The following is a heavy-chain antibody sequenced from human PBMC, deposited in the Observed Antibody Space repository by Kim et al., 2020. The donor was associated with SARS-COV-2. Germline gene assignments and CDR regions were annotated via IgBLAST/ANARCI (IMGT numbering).Heavy chain of an antibody. D-gene: IGHD6-13*01. Sequence: GGSLRLSCAASGFTFSSYSMNWVRQAPGKGLEWVSYISSSSSTIYYADSVKGRFTISRDNAKNSLYLQMNSLRDEDTAVYYCARESIAAAGYYYYGMDVWGQGTTVTVSS. J-gene: IGHJ6*02. V-gene: IGHV3-48*02. CDR2: ISSSSSTI. CDR1: GFTFSSYS. CDR3: ARESIAAAGYYYYGMDV.